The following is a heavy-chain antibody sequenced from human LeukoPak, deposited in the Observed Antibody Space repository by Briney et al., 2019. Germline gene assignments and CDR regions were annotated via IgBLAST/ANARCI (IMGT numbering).Heavy chain of an antibody. CDR1: GFTFSSYG. J-gene: IGHJ4*02. V-gene: IGHV3-30*02. Sequence: GSLRLSCAASGFTFSSYGMHWVRQAPGKGLEWVASIRYDGSNKYYADSVKGRFTISRGNSKNTLYLQMGSLRAEDMAVYYCARAVSGPFDYWGQGTLVTVSS. CDR2: IRYDGSNK. CDR3: ARAVSGPFDY. D-gene: IGHD1-26*01.